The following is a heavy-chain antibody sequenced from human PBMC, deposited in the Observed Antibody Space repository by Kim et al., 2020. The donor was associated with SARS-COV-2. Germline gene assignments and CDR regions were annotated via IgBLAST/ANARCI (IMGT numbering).Heavy chain of an antibody. CDR1: GFTFSSYA. D-gene: IGHD3-10*01. CDR3: AKDLFEVRGVINSHEYFQD. V-gene: IGHV3-23*01. CDR2: ISGSGGST. J-gene: IGHJ1*01. Sequence: GGSLRLSCAASGFTFSSYAMSWVRQAPGKGLEWVSAISGSGGSTYYADSVKGRFTISRDNSKNTLYLQMNNLRAEDTAVYYCAKDLFEVRGVINSHEYFQDWGLGTLVTVSS.